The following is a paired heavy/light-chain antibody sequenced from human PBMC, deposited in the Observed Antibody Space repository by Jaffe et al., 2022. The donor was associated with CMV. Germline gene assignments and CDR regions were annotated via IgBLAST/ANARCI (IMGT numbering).Heavy chain of an antibody. CDR3: AREFSGTDPPRFFDY. V-gene: IGHV4-59*01. J-gene: IGHJ4*01. CDR2: IYYTGTT. D-gene: IGHD1-26*01. CDR1: GGSITSYY. Sequence: QVQLQESGPGLVKPSETLSLICTVSGGSITSYYWSWIRQPPGKGLEWVGYIYYTGTTNYNPSLKSRVTISVDTSKNQFSLRLSSVTAADTAVYFCAREFSGTDPPRFFDYWGRGSLVTVSS.
Light chain of an antibody. V-gene: IGLV1-40*01. CDR3: QSFDISLSGYV. J-gene: IGLJ1*01. Sequence: QSVLTQPPSVSGAPGQRVTISCTGSSSNIGAGYAVNWYQQSPGAAPKLLLYVTNRRPSGVPDRFSGSKSDTSASLAITGLHAEDEADYFCQSFDISLSGYVFGAGTKVTVL. CDR1: SSNIGAGYA. CDR2: VTN.